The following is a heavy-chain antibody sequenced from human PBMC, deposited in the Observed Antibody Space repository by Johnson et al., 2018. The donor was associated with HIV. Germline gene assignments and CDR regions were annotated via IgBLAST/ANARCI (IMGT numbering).Heavy chain of an antibody. CDR2: ISSSGSTI. CDR3: ARELGYSSVLWKLSEAAFDI. V-gene: IGHV3-11*04. CDR1: GFTFSDYY. Sequence: QVQLVESGGGLVKPGGSLRLSCAASGFTFSDYYMSWIRQAPGKGLEWVSYISSSGSTIYYADSVKGRFTISRDNAKNSLYLQMNSLRAEDTAVYYCARELGYSSVLWKLSEAAFDIWGQGTMVTVSS. D-gene: IGHD6-19*01. J-gene: IGHJ3*02.